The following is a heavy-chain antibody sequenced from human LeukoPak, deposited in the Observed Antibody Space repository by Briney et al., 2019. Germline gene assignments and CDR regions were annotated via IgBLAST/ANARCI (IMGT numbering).Heavy chain of an antibody. V-gene: IGHV4-59*08. Sequence: SETLSLTCTVSGGSNSSYYWSWIRQPPGKGQEGIGYIYYSGTTNYNPSLKSRVTISVDTSENQFSLKLSSVTAADTAVYYCVRRSSWSTYNYFDPWGQGTLVIVSS. CDR2: IYYSGTT. CDR1: GGSNSSYY. D-gene: IGHD6-13*01. J-gene: IGHJ5*02. CDR3: VRRSSWSTYNYFDP.